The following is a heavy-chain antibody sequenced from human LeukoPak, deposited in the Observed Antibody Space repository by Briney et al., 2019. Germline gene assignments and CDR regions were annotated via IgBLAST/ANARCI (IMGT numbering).Heavy chain of an antibody. Sequence: SVKVSCKASGGTFSSYAISWVRQAPGQGLEWMGRVIPILGIANYAQKFQGRVTITADKSTSTAYMELSSLRSEDTAVYYCARTWDQYYYDSSGYSASFDYWGQGTLVTVSS. CDR2: VIPILGIA. V-gene: IGHV1-69*04. CDR1: GGTFSSYA. CDR3: ARTWDQYYYDSSGYSASFDY. J-gene: IGHJ4*02. D-gene: IGHD3-22*01.